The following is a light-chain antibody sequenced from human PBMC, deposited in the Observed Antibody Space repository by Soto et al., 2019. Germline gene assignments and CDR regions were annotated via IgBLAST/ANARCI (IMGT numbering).Light chain of an antibody. CDR2: RNN. CDR3: AAWDDRLSGYV. CDR1: SSNIGSNY. J-gene: IGLJ1*01. Sequence: SLRHQPPSAPGTPGQRVTLSCSGSSSNIGSNYVYWYQQLPGTAPKLLIYRNNQRPSGVPDRFSGSKSGTSASLAISGLRSEDEADYYCAAWDDRLSGYVFGTGTKVTVL. V-gene: IGLV1-47*01.